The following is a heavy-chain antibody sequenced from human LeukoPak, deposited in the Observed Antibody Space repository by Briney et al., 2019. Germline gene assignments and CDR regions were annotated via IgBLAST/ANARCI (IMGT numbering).Heavy chain of an antibody. CDR1: GGSFSGYY. D-gene: IGHD3-10*01. CDR2: INHSGST. Sequence: SETLSLTCAVYGGSFSGYYWSWIRQPPGKGLEWIGEINHSGSTNYNPSLKSRVTISVDTSTNQFSLKLSSVTAADTAVYYCARGYYGSGKPRNYYYYYGMDVWGKGTTVTVSS. V-gene: IGHV4-34*01. CDR3: ARGYYGSGKPRNYYYYYGMDV. J-gene: IGHJ6*04.